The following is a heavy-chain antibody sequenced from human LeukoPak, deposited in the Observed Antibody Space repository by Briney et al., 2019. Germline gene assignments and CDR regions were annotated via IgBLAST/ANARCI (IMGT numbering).Heavy chain of an antibody. J-gene: IGHJ3*02. D-gene: IGHD3-10*01. CDR3: ARETFGGTAFDI. Sequence: GESLKISCKGSGFSFPNYWIGWVRQMPGKGLAWMGIIYPEDSDTRYSPSFQGHVTMSADTSIMTAYLHWSSLKASDTAMYYCARETFGGTAFDIWGQGTMVTVSS. V-gene: IGHV5-51*01. CDR2: IYPEDSDT. CDR1: GFSFPNYW.